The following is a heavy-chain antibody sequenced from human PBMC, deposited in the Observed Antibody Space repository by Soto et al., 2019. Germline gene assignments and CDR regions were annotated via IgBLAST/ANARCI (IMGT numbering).Heavy chain of an antibody. V-gene: IGHV1-18*04. J-gene: IGHJ4*02. D-gene: IGHD1-7*01. CDR3: ARDPRPTGRNYHFGF. CDR1: GYSFTSHG. CDR2: SSAYNGNT. Sequence: GASVKVSCKASGYSFTSHGISWVRQAPGQGLEWMGWSSAYNGNTNYAQKLQGRVTMTTDTSTSTAYMELRSLRSDDTAVYYCARDPRPTGRNYHFGFWGQGTLVTVSS.